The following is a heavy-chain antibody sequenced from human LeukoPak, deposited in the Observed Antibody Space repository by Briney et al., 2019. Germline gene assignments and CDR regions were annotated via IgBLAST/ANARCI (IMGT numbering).Heavy chain of an antibody. Sequence: GGSLRLSCAASGFTFSSYAMSWVRQAPGKGLEWVPAISGSGGSTYYADSVKGRFTISRDNSKNTLYLQMNSLRAEDTAVYYCAFRSWYDPLYFDYWGQGTLVTVSS. CDR1: GFTFSSYA. J-gene: IGHJ4*02. CDR2: ISGSGGST. V-gene: IGHV3-23*01. CDR3: AFRSWYDPLYFDY. D-gene: IGHD6-13*01.